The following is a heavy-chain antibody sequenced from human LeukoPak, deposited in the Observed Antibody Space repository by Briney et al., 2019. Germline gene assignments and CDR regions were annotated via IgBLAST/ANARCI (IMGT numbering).Heavy chain of an antibody. CDR3: ARDDTIGAFDI. CDR1: GFTFSSYG. CDR2: IWYDGSNK. J-gene: IGHJ3*02. Sequence: GGSLRLSCAASGFTFSSYGMHWVRQAPGKGLEWVAVIWYDGSNKYYTDSVKGRFTISRDNSKNTLYLQMNSLRAEDTAVYYCARDDTIGAFDIWGQGTMVTVSS. V-gene: IGHV3-33*01. D-gene: IGHD2-15*01.